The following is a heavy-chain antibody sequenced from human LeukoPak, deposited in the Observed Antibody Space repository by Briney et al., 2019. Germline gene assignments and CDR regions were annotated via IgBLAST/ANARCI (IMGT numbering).Heavy chain of an antibody. D-gene: IGHD3-10*01. Sequence: SVKVSCKTSGGTFSSYAISWVRQAPGQGLEWMGRIIPILGIANYAQKFQGRVTITADKSTSTAYMELSSLRSDDTAVYYCARVITMVRGVFRWFDPWGQGTLVTVSS. J-gene: IGHJ5*02. V-gene: IGHV1-69*04. CDR2: IIPILGIA. CDR1: GGTFSSYA. CDR3: ARVITMVRGVFRWFDP.